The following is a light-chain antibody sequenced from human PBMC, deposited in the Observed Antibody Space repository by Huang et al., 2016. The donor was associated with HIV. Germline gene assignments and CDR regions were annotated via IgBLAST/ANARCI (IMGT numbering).Light chain of an antibody. J-gene: IGKJ2*03. CDR3: QQFGSSPPYS. CDR1: QTVTNNY. CDR2: GAS. Sequence: IVLTQSPDTLSLSPGERATLSCRASQTVTNNYLAWYQQGPRQAPRLLIYGASTRATGIPDRFSGSGSGTDFTLTISRLEPKDFVVYYCQQFGSSPPYSFGQGTKLEIK. V-gene: IGKV3-20*01.